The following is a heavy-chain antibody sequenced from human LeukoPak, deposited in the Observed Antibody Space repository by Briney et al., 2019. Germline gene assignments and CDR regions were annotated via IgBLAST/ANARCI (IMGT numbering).Heavy chain of an antibody. V-gene: IGHV1-69*13. Sequence: ASVKVSCKASGGTFISYAISWVRQAPGQGLEWMGGIIPIFGTANYAQKFQGRVTITADESTSTAYMELSSLRSEDTAVYYCARGLWFGELSTPFDYWGQGTQVTVSS. CDR2: IIPIFGTA. J-gene: IGHJ4*02. CDR1: GGTFISYA. CDR3: ARGLWFGELSTPFDY. D-gene: IGHD3-10*01.